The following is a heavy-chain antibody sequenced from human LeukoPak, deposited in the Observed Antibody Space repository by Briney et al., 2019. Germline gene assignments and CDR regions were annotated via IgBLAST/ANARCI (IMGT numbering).Heavy chain of an antibody. D-gene: IGHD3-22*01. V-gene: IGHV4-30-4*08. CDR2: IYYSGST. J-gene: IGHJ4*02. Sequence: SQTLSLTCTVSGGSISSGDYYWSWIRQPPGKGLEWIGYIYYSGSTYYNPSFKSRVTISVDTSKNQFSLKLSSVTAADTAVYYCARNYYDSSGYQEIDYWGQGTLVTVSS. CDR3: ARNYYDSSGYQEIDY. CDR1: GGSISSGDYY.